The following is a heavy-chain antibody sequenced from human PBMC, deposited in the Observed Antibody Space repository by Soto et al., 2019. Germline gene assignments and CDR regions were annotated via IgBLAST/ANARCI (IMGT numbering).Heavy chain of an antibody. CDR1: GLKFGDLG. D-gene: IGHD6-19*01. J-gene: IGHJ3*02. CDR2: IRSKAYGGTT. Sequence: LCRTVVGLKFGDLGISRILKAPGKGLEWVGFIRSKAYGGTTEYAASVKGRFTISRDDSKSIAYLQMNSLKTEDTAVYYCTRAQTWWLDPQDAFDIWGQGTMVTV. V-gene: IGHV3-49*03. CDR3: TRAQTWWLDPQDAFDI.